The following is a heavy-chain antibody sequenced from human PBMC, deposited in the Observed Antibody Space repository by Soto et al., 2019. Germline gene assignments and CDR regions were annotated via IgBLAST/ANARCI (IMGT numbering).Heavy chain of an antibody. CDR2: IKSKTDGGTT. CDR3: TTDAPLDYDILTGYYDY. J-gene: IGHJ4*02. Sequence: GGSLRLSCAASGFTFSNAWMSWVRQAPGKGLEWVGRIKSKTDGGTTDYAAPVKGRFTISRDDSKITLYLQMNSLKTEDTAVYYCTTDAPLDYDILTGYYDYWGQGTLVTVSS. V-gene: IGHV3-15*01. D-gene: IGHD3-9*01. CDR1: GFTFSNAW.